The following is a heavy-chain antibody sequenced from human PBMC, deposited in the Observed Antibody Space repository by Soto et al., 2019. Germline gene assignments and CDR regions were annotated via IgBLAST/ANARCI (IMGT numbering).Heavy chain of an antibody. CDR2: ISAYNGNT. CDR1: GYTFTSYG. D-gene: IGHD6-19*01. CDR3: ASEVAVAGTWNYYGMDV. Sequence: ASVKVSCKASGYTFTSYGISWVRQAPGQGLEWMGWISAYNGNTNYAQKLQGRVTMTTDTSTSTAYMELRSLRSDDTAVYYCASEVAVAGTWNYYGMDVWGQGTTVTVSS. J-gene: IGHJ6*02. V-gene: IGHV1-18*01.